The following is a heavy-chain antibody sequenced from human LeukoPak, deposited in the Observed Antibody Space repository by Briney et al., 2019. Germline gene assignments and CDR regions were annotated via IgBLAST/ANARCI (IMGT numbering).Heavy chain of an antibody. J-gene: IGHJ3*02. CDR2: IASKTDGGTT. V-gene: IGHV3-15*04. CDR3: TTDLRYFARTGLAFDI. D-gene: IGHD3-9*01. Sequence: WIRQPPGKGLEWVGRIASKTDGGTTDYIAPVKGRFTISRDDSKNTLYLQMNSLQTEDTAVYYCTTDLRYFARTGLAFDIWGQGTMVTVSS.